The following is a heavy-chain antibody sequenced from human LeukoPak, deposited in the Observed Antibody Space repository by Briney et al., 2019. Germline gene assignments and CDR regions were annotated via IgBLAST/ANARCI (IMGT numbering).Heavy chain of an antibody. D-gene: IGHD2-15*01. V-gene: IGHV3-21*01. CDR2: ISSSSSYI. CDR1: GFTFSSYS. J-gene: IGHJ5*02. Sequence: PGGSLRLSCAASGFTFSSYSTNWVRQAPGKGLEWVSSISSSSSYIYYADSVKGRFTISRDNAKNSLYLQMNSLRAEDTAVYYCARDSVVVAANWFDPGAQGTLVTVSS. CDR3: ARDSVVVAANWFDP.